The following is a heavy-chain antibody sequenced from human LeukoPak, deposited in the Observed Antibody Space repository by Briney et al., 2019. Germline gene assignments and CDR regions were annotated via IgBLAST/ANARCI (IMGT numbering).Heavy chain of an antibody. D-gene: IGHD3-10*01. CDR1: GFTFSSYA. CDR3: AKDPWFGESMRESPFNY. CDR2: ISGSGGST. V-gene: IGHV3-23*01. Sequence: GGSLRLSCAASGFTFSSYAMSWVRQAPGKGLEWVSAISGSGGSTYYADSVKGRFTISRDNSKNTLYLQMNSLRAEDTAVYYCAKDPWFGESMRESPFNYWGQGTLVTVSS. J-gene: IGHJ4*02.